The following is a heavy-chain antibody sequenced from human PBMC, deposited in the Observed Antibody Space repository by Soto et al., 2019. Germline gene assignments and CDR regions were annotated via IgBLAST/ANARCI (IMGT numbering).Heavy chain of an antibody. Sequence: ASVKVSCKASGYTFGSYGINWVRQAPGQGPEWMGWISAYNGNTRHLQRFQDRLTMTTDTYRTSAQMELRSLTSEDTAVYYCARGPPSWEMILDLVGDYWGRGTPV. D-gene: IGHD1-26*01. CDR2: ISAYNGNT. J-gene: IGHJ4*02. CDR3: ARGPPSWEMILDLVGDY. V-gene: IGHV1-18*04. CDR1: GYTFGSYG.